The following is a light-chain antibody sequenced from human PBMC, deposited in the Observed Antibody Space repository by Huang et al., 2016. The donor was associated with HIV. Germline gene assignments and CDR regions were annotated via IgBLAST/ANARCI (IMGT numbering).Light chain of an antibody. V-gene: IGKV3-15*01. CDR2: GAS. Sequence: EIVMTQSPATLSVSPGERATLSCGASQSVSSNLAWYQQKPGQAPRLLIYGASTRATGIPARFSGSGSGTEFTLTISSLQSEDFAVYYCQQYNNWWTFGQGTKVEIK. J-gene: IGKJ1*01. CDR3: QQYNNWWT. CDR1: QSVSSN.